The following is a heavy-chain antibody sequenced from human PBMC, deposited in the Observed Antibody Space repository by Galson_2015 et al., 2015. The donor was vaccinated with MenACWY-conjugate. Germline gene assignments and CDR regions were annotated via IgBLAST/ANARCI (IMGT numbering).Heavy chain of an antibody. D-gene: IGHD2-2*01. V-gene: IGHV3-74*03. CDR3: ARDRHCSGTDC. Sequence: SLRLSCAASGFIFNNYWMYWVRQAPGKGLVWVSQIHPDGSLTTYADSVKGRFTMPRDNAKNTLYLQMNSLRAEDTAVYYCARDRHCSGTDCWGQGTLVTVSS. CDR1: GFIFNNYW. CDR2: IHPDGSLT. J-gene: IGHJ4*02.